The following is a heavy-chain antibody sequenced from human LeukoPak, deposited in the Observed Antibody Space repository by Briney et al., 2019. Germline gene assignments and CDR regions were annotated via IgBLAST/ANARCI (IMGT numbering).Heavy chain of an antibody. CDR3: ARMTGILTGYYPDAFDI. V-gene: IGHV4-59*01. Sequence: PSETLSLTCTVSGGSISSYYWSWIRQPPGKGLEWIGYIYYSGSTNYNPSLKSRATISVDTSKNQFSLKLSSVTAADTAVYYCARMTGILTGYYPDAFDIWGQGTMVTVSS. CDR2: IYYSGST. D-gene: IGHD3-9*01. CDR1: GGSISSYY. J-gene: IGHJ3*02.